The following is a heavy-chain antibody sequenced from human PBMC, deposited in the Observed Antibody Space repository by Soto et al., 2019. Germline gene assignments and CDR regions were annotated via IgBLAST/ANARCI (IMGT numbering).Heavy chain of an antibody. Sequence: SETLSLTCTVSGGSISSSSYYWGWIRQPPGKGLEWIGSIYYSGSTYYNPSLKSRVTISVDTSKNQFSLKLSSVTAADTAVYYCARLFPYSSSYYFDYWGQGTLVTVSS. D-gene: IGHD6-13*01. J-gene: IGHJ4*02. CDR3: ARLFPYSSSYYFDY. CDR1: GGSISSSSYY. CDR2: IYYSGST. V-gene: IGHV4-39*01.